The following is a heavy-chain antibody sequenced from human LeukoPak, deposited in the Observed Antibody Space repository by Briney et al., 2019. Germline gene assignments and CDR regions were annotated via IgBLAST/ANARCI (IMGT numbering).Heavy chain of an antibody. CDR2: IIPIFGTA. D-gene: IGHD2-8*01. Sequence: ASVKVSYKASGGTFSSYAISWVRQAPGQGLEWMGGIIPIFGTANYAQKFQGRVTITADESTSTAYMELSSLRSEDTAVYYCARRVGAGYCTNGVCYTPFDYWGQGTLVTVSS. CDR3: ARRVGAGYCTNGVCYTPFDY. V-gene: IGHV1-69*13. CDR1: GGTFSSYA. J-gene: IGHJ4*02.